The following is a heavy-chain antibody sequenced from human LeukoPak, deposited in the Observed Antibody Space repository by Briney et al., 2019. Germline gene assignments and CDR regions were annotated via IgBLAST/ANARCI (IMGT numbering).Heavy chain of an antibody. D-gene: IGHD2-15*01. Sequence: PSETLSLTRAVYGGSFSGYYWSWIRQPPGKGLEWIGEINHSGSTNYNPSLKSRVTISVDTSKDQFSLKLSSVTAADTAVYYCARARGYCSGGSCYLGYWGQGTLVTVSS. V-gene: IGHV4-34*01. CDR3: ARARGYCSGGSCYLGY. CDR1: GGSFSGYY. J-gene: IGHJ4*02. CDR2: INHSGST.